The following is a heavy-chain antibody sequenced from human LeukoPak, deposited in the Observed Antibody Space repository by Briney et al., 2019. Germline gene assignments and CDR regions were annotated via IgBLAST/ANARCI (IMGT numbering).Heavy chain of an antibody. V-gene: IGHV4-31*03. D-gene: IGHD6-6*01. CDR1: VGSISSGGYY. CDR2: IYYSGST. CDR3: ARAVSLRAARPGFDY. J-gene: IGHJ4*02. Sequence: SQTLSLTCTVSVGSISSGGYYWSWIRQHPGKGLEWIGYIYYSGSTYYNPSLKSRVTISVDTSKNQFSLKLSSVTAADTAVYYCARAVSLRAARPGFDYWGQGTLVTVSS.